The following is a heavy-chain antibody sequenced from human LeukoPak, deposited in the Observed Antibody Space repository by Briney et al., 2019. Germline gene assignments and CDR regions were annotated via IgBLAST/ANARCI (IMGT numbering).Heavy chain of an antibody. CDR3: AREGSSADFDY. D-gene: IGHD6-13*01. J-gene: IGHJ4*02. CDR2: IKQDGSER. V-gene: IGHV3-7*01. Sequence: GGSLRLSXAASGFTFSSYWMSWVRQAPGKGLEWVANIKQDGSERYYVDSVKGRFTISRDNAKNSLYLQMNSLRAEGTAVYYCAREGSSADFDYWGQGTLVTVSS. CDR1: GFTFSSYW.